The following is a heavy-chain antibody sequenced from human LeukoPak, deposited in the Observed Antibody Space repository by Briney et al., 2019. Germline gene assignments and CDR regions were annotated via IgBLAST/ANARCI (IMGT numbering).Heavy chain of an antibody. Sequence: ASAKVSCKASGYTFTSYDINWARQATGQGLEWMGWMNPNSGNTGYAQKFQGRVTITRNTSISTAYMELSSLRSEDTAVYYCASIVASSAFDIWGQGTMVTVSS. J-gene: IGHJ3*02. CDR1: GYTFTSYD. CDR3: ASIVASSAFDI. CDR2: MNPNSGNT. V-gene: IGHV1-8*03. D-gene: IGHD2-15*01.